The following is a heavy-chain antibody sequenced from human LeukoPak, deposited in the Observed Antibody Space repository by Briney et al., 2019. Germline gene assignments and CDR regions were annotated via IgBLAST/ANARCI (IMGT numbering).Heavy chain of an antibody. V-gene: IGHV3-30*18. CDR3: ANSLEYYYYYMDV. CDR2: ISYDGSNK. Sequence: GGSLRLSCAASGFTFSSYGMHWVRQAPGKGLEWVAVISYDGSNKYYADSVKGRFTISRDNSKNTLYLQMNSLRAEDTAVYYCANSLEYYYYYMDVWGKGTTVTVSS. CDR1: GFTFSSYG. J-gene: IGHJ6*03.